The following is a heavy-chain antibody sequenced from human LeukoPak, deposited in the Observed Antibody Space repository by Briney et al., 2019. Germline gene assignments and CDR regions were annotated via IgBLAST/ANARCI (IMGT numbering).Heavy chain of an antibody. CDR2: ISSSSSYI. CDR1: GFTFSSYG. D-gene: IGHD1-26*01. J-gene: IGHJ4*02. Sequence: GGSLRLSXAASGFTFSSYGMHWIRQAPGKGLEWVSSISSSSSYIYYAGSVKGRFTISRDNAKNSLYLQMNSLRAEDTAVYYCAIIVGATKDYWGQGTLVTVSS. CDR3: AIIVGATKDY. V-gene: IGHV3-21*01.